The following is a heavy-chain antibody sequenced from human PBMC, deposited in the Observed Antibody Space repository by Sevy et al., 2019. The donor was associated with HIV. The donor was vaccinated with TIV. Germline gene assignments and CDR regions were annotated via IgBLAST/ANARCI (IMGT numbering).Heavy chain of an antibody. CDR2: KYYRSNWFY. D-gene: IGHD3-10*01. V-gene: IGHV6-1*01. Sequence: SQTLSLTCAISGDSVSSTATTWNWIRQSPSRGLEWLGRKYYRSNWFYDYAPSVKSLIIISPDTSRNQYSLRLTSVTPEVTAVYYCTRDYLWAFDYWDQGALVTVSS. CDR1: GDSVSSTATT. CDR3: TRDYLWAFDY. J-gene: IGHJ4*02.